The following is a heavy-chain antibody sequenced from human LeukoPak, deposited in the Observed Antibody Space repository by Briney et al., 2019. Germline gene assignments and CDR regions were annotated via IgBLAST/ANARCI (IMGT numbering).Heavy chain of an antibody. J-gene: IGHJ4*02. D-gene: IGHD1-26*01. CDR3: ARNKRSVRGATAPYSFDY. CDR1: PDTFTRYG. Sequence: ASVKVSCKASPDTFTRYGITWVRQAPGQGLEWMGWISAYNGNTNYAQKLQGRVTMTTDTSTSTAYMELRSLRSDDTAVYYCARNKRSVRGATAPYSFDYWGPGTLVTVSS. V-gene: IGHV1-18*01. CDR2: ISAYNGNT.